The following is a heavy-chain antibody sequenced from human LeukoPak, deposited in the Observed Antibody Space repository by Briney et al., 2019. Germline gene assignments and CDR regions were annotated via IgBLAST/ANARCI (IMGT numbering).Heavy chain of an antibody. CDR2: IYYSRSI. CDR1: GSSISSGGYY. J-gene: IGHJ4*02. Sequence: PSETLSLTCSVSGSSISSGGYYWSWIRQHPGKGLEWIGYIYYSRSIYYNPSLKSRVTISVDTSKNQFSLMLTSVTAADTAVYYCATALAVTREFDYWGQGTLVTVSS. CDR3: ATALAVTREFDY. V-gene: IGHV4-31*03. D-gene: IGHD4-23*01.